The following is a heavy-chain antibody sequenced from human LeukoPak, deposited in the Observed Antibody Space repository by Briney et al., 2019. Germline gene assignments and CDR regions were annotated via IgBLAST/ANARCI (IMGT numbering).Heavy chain of an antibody. V-gene: IGHV5-51*01. J-gene: IGHJ3*02. CDR3: ARQLAAAAHDAFDI. Sequence: RAGESLKISCKGSGYSFTSYWIGWVRQMPGKGLEWMGIIYPGDSDTRYSPSFQGQVTISADKSISTAYLQWSSLKASDTAMYYCARQLAAAAHDAFDIWGQGTMVTVSS. CDR1: GYSFTSYW. CDR2: IYPGDSDT. D-gene: IGHD6-13*01.